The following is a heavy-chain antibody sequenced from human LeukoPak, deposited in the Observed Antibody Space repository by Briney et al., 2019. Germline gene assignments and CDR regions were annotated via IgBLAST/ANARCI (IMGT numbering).Heavy chain of an antibody. J-gene: IGHJ5*02. Sequence: PGGSLRLSCAASGFTFNRYSMNWVRRAPGKGLEWVSSISTSSSYIYYADSVRGRSTISRDNAKNSLYLQMNSLRAEDTAVYSCARGADGVSSNSRGWFDPWGQGTLVTVSS. D-gene: IGHD2-15*01. V-gene: IGHV3-21*01. CDR2: ISTSSSYI. CDR1: GFTFNRYS. CDR3: ARGADGVSSNSRGWFDP.